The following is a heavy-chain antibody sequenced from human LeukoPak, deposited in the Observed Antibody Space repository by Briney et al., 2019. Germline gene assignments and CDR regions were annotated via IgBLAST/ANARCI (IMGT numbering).Heavy chain of an antibody. V-gene: IGHV3-23*01. CDR2: ISGSGGST. J-gene: IGHJ4*02. CDR3: AKDRLVVVAATVSD. CDR1: GFTFSSHA. Sequence: PGGSLRLSCAASGFTFSSHAMSWVRPAPGKGLDWVSAISGSGGSTYYADSVKGRLTISRDNSKNTLYLQMNSLRAEDTAVYYCAKDRLVVVAATVSDWGQGTLVTVSS. D-gene: IGHD2-15*01.